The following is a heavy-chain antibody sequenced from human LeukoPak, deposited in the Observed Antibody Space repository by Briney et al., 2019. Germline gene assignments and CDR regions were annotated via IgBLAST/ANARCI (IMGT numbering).Heavy chain of an antibody. CDR2: IRHDGSET. Sequence: GGSLRLSCAASGFTFSTYGMHWLRQAPGKGPESVALIRHDGSETYHAESVKGRFTISRDNSKNTFYRQMNSLRGEDTAVYSCAKGSGSGWYGWFAPWGQGTLVTVSS. D-gene: IGHD6-19*01. V-gene: IGHV3-30*02. J-gene: IGHJ5*02. CDR1: GFTFSTYG. CDR3: AKGSGSGWYGWFAP.